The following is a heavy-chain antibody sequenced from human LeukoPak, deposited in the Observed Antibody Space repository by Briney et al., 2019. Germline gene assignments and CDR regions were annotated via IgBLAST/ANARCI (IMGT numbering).Heavy chain of an antibody. CDR1: GGSFSGYY. Sequence: SETLSLTCAVYGGSFSGYYWSWIRQPPGRGLEWIGEINHSGSTNYNPALKSRGTISVDTSKNQFSLQLSSVTAADTDVYYCARGPGRYCSSTSCRRDGAFDIWGQGTMVTVSS. D-gene: IGHD2-2*01. CDR3: ARGPGRYCSSTSCRRDGAFDI. CDR2: INHSGST. J-gene: IGHJ3*02. V-gene: IGHV4-34*01.